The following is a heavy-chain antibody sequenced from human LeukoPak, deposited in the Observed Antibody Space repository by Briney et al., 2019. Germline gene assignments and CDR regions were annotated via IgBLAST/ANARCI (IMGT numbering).Heavy chain of an antibody. CDR1: GFTFTGYA. J-gene: IGHJ6*02. Sequence: PGGSLRLSCAASGFTFTGYAMLWVRQAPGKGLEWVALISYDGSNEYYADSVRGRFTISRDNSKFTLYMQMNSLRAEDTAVYYCARVRAGYCTSTSCYTGMDVWGQGTTVTVSS. V-gene: IGHV3-30*04. D-gene: IGHD2-2*01. CDR3: ARVRAGYCTSTSCYTGMDV. CDR2: ISYDGSNE.